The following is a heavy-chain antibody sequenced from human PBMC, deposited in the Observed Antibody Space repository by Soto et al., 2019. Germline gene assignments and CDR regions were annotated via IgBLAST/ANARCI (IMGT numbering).Heavy chain of an antibody. CDR1: GGSISSYY. CDR2: IYYSGST. J-gene: IGHJ3*02. V-gene: IGHV4-59*01. Sequence: SETLSLTCTVSGGSISSYYWSWIRQPPGKGLEWIGYIYYSGSTNYNPSLKSRVTISVDTSKNQFSLKLSSVTAADTAVYYCARDRGFREWGSGEDAFDIWGQGTMVTVSS. D-gene: IGHD3-16*01. CDR3: ARDRGFREWGSGEDAFDI.